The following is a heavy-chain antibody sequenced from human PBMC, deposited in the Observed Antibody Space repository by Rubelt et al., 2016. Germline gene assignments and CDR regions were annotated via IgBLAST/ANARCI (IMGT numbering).Heavy chain of an antibody. CDR2: INTNTAKP. CDR3: ARGGVLGVF. V-gene: IGHV7-4-1*02. D-gene: IGHD3-10*01. J-gene: IGHJ4*02. Sequence: QVQLVQSGSELKKPGASVKVSCKASGYTFTRDAMNWVRQAPGQGLEWMGWINTNTAKPAYAQGFTGRFVFSLDTSVSTAYLQISSLRPEDTAVYCCARGGVLGVFWGQGGVVTVSS. CDR1: GYTFTRDA.